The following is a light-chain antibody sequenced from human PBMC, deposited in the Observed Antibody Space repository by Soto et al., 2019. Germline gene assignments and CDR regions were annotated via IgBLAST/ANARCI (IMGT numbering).Light chain of an antibody. CDR3: QSYDSSLSGL. J-gene: IGLJ2*01. Sequence: QTVVTQPLSVSGAPGQRVTISCTGSSSNIGAGYDVHWYQQLPGTAPKLLIYGNSNRPSGVPDRFSGSKSGTSASLAITGLQAEDEADYYCQSYDSSLSGLFGGGTKLTVL. CDR1: SSNIGAGYD. V-gene: IGLV1-40*01. CDR2: GNS.